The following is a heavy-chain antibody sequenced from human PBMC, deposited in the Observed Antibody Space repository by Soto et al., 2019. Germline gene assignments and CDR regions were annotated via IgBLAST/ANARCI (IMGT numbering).Heavy chain of an antibody. Sequence: GASVKVSCKAPRDTFTSYYINWVRQAPGQGLEWMGVINPHGGSTAYAQKFKGRVTLTRGISASTVYMEVSSLTSEDTDMYYCARSSGGNFGIIIEGTNWFAPWGQGTLVTVSS. CDR1: RDTFTSYY. CDR2: INPHGGST. D-gene: IGHD1-26*01. CDR3: ARSSGGNFGIIIEGTNWFAP. V-gene: IGHV1-46*01. J-gene: IGHJ5*02.